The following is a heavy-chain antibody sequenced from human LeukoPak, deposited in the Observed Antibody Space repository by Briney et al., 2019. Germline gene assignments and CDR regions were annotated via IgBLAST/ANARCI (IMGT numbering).Heavy chain of an antibody. CDR2: IYVGNGNT. CDR1: GYTFTSYA. D-gene: IGHD1-26*01. Sequence: ASVKVSCKASGYTFTSYAIHWVRQAPGQRLEWMGWIYVGNGNTKYSQKFQGSITITRDTSASTAYMELSSLRSEDTAVHYCARAPMGWGYYFDYWGQGTLVTVSS. J-gene: IGHJ4*02. V-gene: IGHV1-3*01. CDR3: ARAPMGWGYYFDY.